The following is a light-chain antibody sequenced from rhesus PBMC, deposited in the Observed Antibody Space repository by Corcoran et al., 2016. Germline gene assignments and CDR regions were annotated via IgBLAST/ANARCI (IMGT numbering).Light chain of an antibody. Sequence: DIQMTQSPSSLSASVGDTVTINCQASQGISKYSAWYQQKPGKAPKLLIYDAYTLQSGVPSRCSGSGSGTEFTLTISSLQPDDFATCYCQQHNSYPYSFGQGTKVEIK. V-gene: IGKV1-25*01. CDR2: DAY. J-gene: IGKJ2*01. CDR3: QQHNSYPYS. CDR1: QGISKY.